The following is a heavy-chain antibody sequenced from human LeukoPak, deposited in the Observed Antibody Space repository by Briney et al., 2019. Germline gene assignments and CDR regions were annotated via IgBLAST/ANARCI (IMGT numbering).Heavy chain of an antibody. J-gene: IGHJ4*02. CDR1: GGSINNYY. Sequence: SETLSLTCTVSGGSINNYYWSWIRQPPGKGLEWIGYIYYSGSTNYNPSLKSRVTISVDTSKNQFSLKLSSVTAADTAVYYCAREDHTAMVDSWGQGVLVTVSS. CDR2: IYYSGST. CDR3: AREDHTAMVDS. V-gene: IGHV4-59*01. D-gene: IGHD5-18*01.